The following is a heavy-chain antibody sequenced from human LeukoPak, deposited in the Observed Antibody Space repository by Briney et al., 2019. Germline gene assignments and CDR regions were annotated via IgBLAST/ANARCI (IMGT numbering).Heavy chain of an antibody. D-gene: IGHD6-13*01. CDR1: GGSTSSCY. Sequence: SETLSLTCTVSGGSTSSCYWSRIRQPPGKGLEWIGYIYYSGSTNYNPSLKSRVTISVDTSKNQFSLNLNSVTAEDTAVYFCARHGIVDSSRKYYFDYWAREPWSPSPQ. CDR2: IYYSGST. J-gene: IGHJ4*02. V-gene: IGHV4-59*08. CDR3: ARHGIVDSSRKYYFDY.